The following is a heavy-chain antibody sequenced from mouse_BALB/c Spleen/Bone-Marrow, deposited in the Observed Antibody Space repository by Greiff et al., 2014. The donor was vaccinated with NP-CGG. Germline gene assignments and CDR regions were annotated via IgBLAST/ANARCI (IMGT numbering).Heavy chain of an antibody. V-gene: IGHV5-6-5*01. CDR3: AREVDGWYYFDY. CDR1: GFTFSSYA. J-gene: IGHJ2*01. D-gene: IGHD2-3*01. Sequence: SGGGLVKPGGSLKLSCAASGFTFSSYAMSWVRQTPEKRLEWVASISSGGSTYYPDSVKGRFTISRDNARNILYLQMSSLRSEDTAMYYCAREVDGWYYFDYWGQGTTLTVSS. CDR2: ISSGGST.